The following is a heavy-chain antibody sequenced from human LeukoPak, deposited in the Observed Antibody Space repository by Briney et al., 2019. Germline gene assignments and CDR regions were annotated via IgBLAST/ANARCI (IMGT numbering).Heavy chain of an antibody. V-gene: IGHV6-1*01. J-gene: IGHJ6*02. Sequence: SQTLSLTCAISGDSVSSNSAAWNWIRQSPSRGLEWLGRTYYRSKWYNDYAVSVKSRITINPDTSKNQFSLQLNSVTPEDTAVYYCARLMVYACGSYYYGMDVWGQGTTVTVSS. D-gene: IGHD2-8*01. CDR1: GDSVSSNSAA. CDR2: TYYRSKWYN. CDR3: ARLMVYACGSYYYGMDV.